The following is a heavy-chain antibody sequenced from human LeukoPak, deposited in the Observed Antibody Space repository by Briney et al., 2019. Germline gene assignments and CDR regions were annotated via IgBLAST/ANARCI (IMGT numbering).Heavy chain of an antibody. V-gene: IGHV3-74*01. CDR2: INSDGSRI. D-gene: IGHD3-22*01. CDR1: GITFSNYW. J-gene: IGHJ4*02. Sequence: GGSLRLSCAASGITFSNYWMHWVLQAPGKGLEWVSRINSDGSRITYADSVKGRFTISRDNAKNTLYLQMNSLRVEDTAVYYCASSPVITRDWGQGTLVTVSS. CDR3: ASSPVITRD.